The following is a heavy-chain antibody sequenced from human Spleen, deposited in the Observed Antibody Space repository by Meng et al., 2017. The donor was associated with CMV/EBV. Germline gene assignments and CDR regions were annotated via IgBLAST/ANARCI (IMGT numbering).Heavy chain of an antibody. J-gene: IGHJ4*02. CDR3: VKGAGITVTGYFDH. CDR2: ISGSGGST. CDR1: GFTFSSYA. D-gene: IGHD6-19*01. Sequence: GGSLRLSCAASGFTFSSYAMSWVRQAPGKGLEWVSAISGSGGSTYYAGSVKGRFTISRDNSKNTLYLKMNTLRDDDTAVYYCVKGAGITVTGYFDHWGQGTLVTVSS. V-gene: IGHV3-23*01.